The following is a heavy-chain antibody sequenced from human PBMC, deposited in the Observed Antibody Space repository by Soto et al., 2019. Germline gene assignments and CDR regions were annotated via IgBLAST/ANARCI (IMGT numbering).Heavy chain of an antibody. V-gene: IGHV4-39*01. CDR2: IYYSGST. D-gene: IGHD3-10*01. J-gene: IGHJ6*02. Sequence: SETLSLTCTVSGGSISASSYYWGWIRQPPGKGLEWIGSIYYSGSTFYNPSLKSRVTISVDTSKSQFSLNLTSVTAADTAVYFCARQVQDFSGPGSYYFDSWGQGTLVTVTSDVWGQGTTVTVSS. CDR3: ARQVQDFSGPGSYYFDSWGQGTLVTVTSDV. CDR1: GGSISASSYY.